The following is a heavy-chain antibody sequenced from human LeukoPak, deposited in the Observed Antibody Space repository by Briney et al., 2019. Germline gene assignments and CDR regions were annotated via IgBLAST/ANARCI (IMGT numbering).Heavy chain of an antibody. Sequence: GGSLRLSCAASGFTFSSYAMHWVRQAPGKGLEWVAVISYDGSNKYYADSVKGRFTISRDNSKNTLYLQMNSLRAEDTAVYYCAREPAYCSSTSCYPDAFDIWGQGTMVTVSS. CDR3: AREPAYCSSTSCYPDAFDI. D-gene: IGHD2-2*01. J-gene: IGHJ3*02. CDR1: GFTFSSYA. V-gene: IGHV3-30*04. CDR2: ISYDGSNK.